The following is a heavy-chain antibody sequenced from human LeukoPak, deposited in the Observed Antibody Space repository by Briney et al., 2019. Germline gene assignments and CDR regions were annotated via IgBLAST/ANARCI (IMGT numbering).Heavy chain of an antibody. CDR1: GGSISSGSYY. Sequence: TLSLTCTVSGGSISSGSYYWSWIRQPAGKGLEWIGRIYTSGSTNYNPSLKSRVTISVDTSKNQFSLKLSSVTAADTAVYYCARQPGYCSGGSCLVDYWGQGTLVTVSS. D-gene: IGHD2-15*01. J-gene: IGHJ4*02. CDR3: ARQPGYCSGGSCLVDY. CDR2: IYTSGST. V-gene: IGHV4-61*02.